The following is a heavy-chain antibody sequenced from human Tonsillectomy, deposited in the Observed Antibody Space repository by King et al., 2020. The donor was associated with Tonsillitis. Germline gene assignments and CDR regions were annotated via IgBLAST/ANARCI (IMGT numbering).Heavy chain of an antibody. J-gene: IGHJ4*02. V-gene: IGHV3-30-3*01. CDR1: GFTFSNYA. Sequence: VQLVESGGGVVQPGRSLRLSCAASGFTFSNYAMHWVRQAPGKGLEWVAVISYDGSNKYYADSVKGRFTISRDNSKNTLSLQMNSLKPEDTAVFYCAREGSSWYSFFDYWGQGTLVTVSS. CDR3: AREGSSWYSFFDY. D-gene: IGHD6-13*01. CDR2: ISYDGSNK.